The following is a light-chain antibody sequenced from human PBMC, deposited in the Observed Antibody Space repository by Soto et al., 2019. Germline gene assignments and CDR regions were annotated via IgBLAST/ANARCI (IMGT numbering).Light chain of an antibody. CDR2: GVS. CDR1: QSVSSSY. Sequence: EIVLTQSPGTLSLSPGDRATLSCTASQSVSSSYLAWYQQQPGQGPRLLIYGVSNRATGIPDRFSGSGSGTDFTLTLSRLEPEDFAVYYCQQYGSSPRTFGQGTKVEIK. CDR3: QQYGSSPRT. J-gene: IGKJ1*01. V-gene: IGKV3-20*01.